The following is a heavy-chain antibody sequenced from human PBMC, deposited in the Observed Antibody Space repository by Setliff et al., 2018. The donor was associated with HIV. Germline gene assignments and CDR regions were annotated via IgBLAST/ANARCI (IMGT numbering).Heavy chain of an antibody. V-gene: IGHV3-49*04. CDR3: QTNYYDTSGYYYEARNYFEY. Sequence: PGGSLRLSCRTSGFTFGDFGMSWVRQPPGKGLEWVAFIRSRGYGGTTEYAASVKGRFSISRDDSKSIAYLQMNSLKTEDTAVYYCQTNYYDTSGYYYEARNYFEYWGQGTLVTVSS. CDR2: IRSRGYGGTT. D-gene: IGHD3-22*01. CDR1: GFTFGDFG. J-gene: IGHJ4*02.